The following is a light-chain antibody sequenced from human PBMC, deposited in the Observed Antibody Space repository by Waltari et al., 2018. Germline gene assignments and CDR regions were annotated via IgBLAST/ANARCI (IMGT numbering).Light chain of an antibody. CDR1: QSLAHSDGNTY. J-gene: IGKJ4*01. CDR3: MQSADWPPVT. CDR2: KVS. Sequence: DVVMTQSPLSLPVTLGQPASISCRSSQSLAHSDGNTYLSWFQQRPGQSPRRLIYKVSNRDSGVPDRLSGSGSGTDFTLRISRVEAEDVAIYYCMQSADWPPVTFGGGTKVEIE. V-gene: IGKV2-30*02.